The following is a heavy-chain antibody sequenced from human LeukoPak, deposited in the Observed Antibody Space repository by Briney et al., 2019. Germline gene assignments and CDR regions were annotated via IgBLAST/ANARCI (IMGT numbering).Heavy chain of an antibody. CDR1: GFTFSSYG. V-gene: IGHV3-33*01. J-gene: IGHJ4*02. CDR2: IWYDGSNK. Sequence: GRSLRLSCAASGFTFSSYGMHWVRQAPGKGLEWVAVIWYDGSNKYYADSVKGRFTISRDNSKNTLYLQMNSLRAEDTAVYYCARDRVRQVAGPPRLDYWGQGTLVTVSS. CDR3: ARDRVRQVAGPPRLDY. D-gene: IGHD6-19*01.